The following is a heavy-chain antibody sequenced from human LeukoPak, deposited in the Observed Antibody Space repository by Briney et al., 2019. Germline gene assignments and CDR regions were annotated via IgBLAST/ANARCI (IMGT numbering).Heavy chain of an antibody. V-gene: IGHV3-23*01. J-gene: IGHJ3*02. CDR1: GFTFSNSA. CDR3: AKARYSGYAFDAFDM. Sequence: GGSLRLSCAASGFTFSNSAMNWVRQAPGKGPEWVSVISGGGGSTFYADSVKGRFTISRDNSKNTLYLQMNSLRAEDTAVYYSAKARYSGYAFDAFDMWGQGTMVSVSS. D-gene: IGHD5-12*01. CDR2: ISGGGGST.